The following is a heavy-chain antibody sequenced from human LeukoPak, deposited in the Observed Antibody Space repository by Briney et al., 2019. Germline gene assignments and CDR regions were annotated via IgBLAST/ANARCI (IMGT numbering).Heavy chain of an antibody. CDR3: ARDRDHYGMDV. Sequence: SETLSLTCTVSGGSISGYYWSWIRQPPGKGLEWIGYMYYSGRTNYNPSLKSRVTISVDTSKNQFSLKLSSVTAADTAVYYCARDRDHYGMDVWGQGTTVTVSS. CDR2: MYYSGRT. J-gene: IGHJ6*02. CDR1: GGSISGYY. V-gene: IGHV4-59*12.